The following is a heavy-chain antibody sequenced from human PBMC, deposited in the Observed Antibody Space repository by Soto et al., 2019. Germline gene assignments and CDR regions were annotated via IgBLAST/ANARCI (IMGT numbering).Heavy chain of an antibody. V-gene: IGHV1-69*13. CDR2: IIPIFGTA. D-gene: IGHD5-12*01. CDR1: GGTFSSYA. J-gene: IGHJ4*02. CDR3: ARVGDGYTHFDY. Sequence: SVKVSCKASGGTFSSYAISWVRQAPGQGLEWMGGIIPIFGTANYAQKFQGRVTITADESTSTAYMELSSLRSEDTAVYYCARVGDGYTHFDYWGQGTLVTAPQ.